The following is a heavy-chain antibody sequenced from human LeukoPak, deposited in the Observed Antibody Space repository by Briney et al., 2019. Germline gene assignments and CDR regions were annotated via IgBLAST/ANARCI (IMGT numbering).Heavy chain of an antibody. CDR1: GGTFSSYA. CDR3: ARDPGIAAAGTGPPEGYFDY. D-gene: IGHD6-13*01. Sequence: ASVKVSCKASGGTFSSYAISWVRQAPGQGLEWMGRIIPILGIANYAQKFQGRVTITADKSTSTAYMELSSLRSEDTAVYYCARDPGIAAAGTGPPEGYFDYWGQGTLVTVSS. V-gene: IGHV1-69*04. J-gene: IGHJ4*02. CDR2: IIPILGIA.